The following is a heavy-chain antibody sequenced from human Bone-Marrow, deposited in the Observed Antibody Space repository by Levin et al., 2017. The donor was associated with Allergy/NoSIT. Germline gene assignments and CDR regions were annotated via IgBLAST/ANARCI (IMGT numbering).Heavy chain of an antibody. D-gene: IGHD1-26*01. V-gene: IGHV3-23*01. CDR2: ISGSGGST. Sequence: GGSLRLSCAASGFTFSSYAMSWVRQAPGKGLEWVSAISGSGGSTYYADSVKGRFTISRDNSKNTLYLQMNSLRAEDTAVYYCAKRGVEWELLSLEYFQHWGQGTLVTVSS. CDR3: AKRGVEWELLSLEYFQH. CDR1: GFTFSSYA. J-gene: IGHJ1*01.